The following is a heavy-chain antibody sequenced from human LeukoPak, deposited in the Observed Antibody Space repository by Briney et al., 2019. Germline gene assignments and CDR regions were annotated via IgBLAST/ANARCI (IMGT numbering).Heavy chain of an antibody. CDR2: IYYSGST. CDR1: GGSISSSSYY. V-gene: IGHV4-39*01. Sequence: PSETLSLTCTVSGGSISSSSYYWGWIRQPPGKGLEWIGSIYYSGSTYYNPSLKSRVTISVDTSKNQFSLKLSSVTAADTAVYYCNWMTTVTTYGVWGQGTLVTVSS. D-gene: IGHD4-17*01. CDR3: NWMTTVTTYGV. J-gene: IGHJ4*02.